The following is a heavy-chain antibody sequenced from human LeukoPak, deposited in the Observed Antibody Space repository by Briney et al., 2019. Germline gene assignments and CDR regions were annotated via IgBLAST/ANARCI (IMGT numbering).Heavy chain of an antibody. CDR2: TSYDGSSK. J-gene: IGHJ6*02. Sequence: KPGGSLRLSCAASGFTFSSYAMHWVRQAPGKGLEWVAVTSYDGSSKYYADSVKGRFTISRDNSKNTLYLQMNSLRAEDTAVYYCARPIAARPIYYYYYGMDVWGQGTTVTVSS. D-gene: IGHD6-6*01. CDR1: GFTFSSYA. CDR3: ARPIAARPIYYYYYGMDV. V-gene: IGHV3-30-3*01.